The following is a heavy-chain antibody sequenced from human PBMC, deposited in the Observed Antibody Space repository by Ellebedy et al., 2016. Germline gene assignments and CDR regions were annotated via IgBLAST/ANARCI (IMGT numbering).Heavy chain of an antibody. Sequence: SETLSLXXTVSGGSISSSSYYWGWIRQPPGKGLEWIGNIYYSGNTYYNPSFKSRLTISVDTSKNQFSLKLRSVTAADTAVYYCARVLIRGVIPIYRFDYWGQGTLVTVSS. CDR3: ARVLIRGVIPIYRFDY. V-gene: IGHV4-39*07. J-gene: IGHJ4*02. D-gene: IGHD3-10*01. CDR2: IYYSGNT. CDR1: GGSISSSSYY.